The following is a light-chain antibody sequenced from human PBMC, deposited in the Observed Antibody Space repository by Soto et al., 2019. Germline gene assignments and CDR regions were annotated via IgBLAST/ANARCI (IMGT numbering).Light chain of an antibody. Sequence: ELVLTQSPATMSVSPGEGATLSCRAIQTVNNNLAWYQQKPGQAPRLLIYAASSRATGIPARFSGSGSGTEFTLTISSLQPEDFATYYCQQLNSYPLITCGQGTDWRL. CDR1: QTVNNN. CDR2: AAS. CDR3: QQLNSYPLIT. V-gene: IGKV3-15*01. J-gene: IGKJ5*01.